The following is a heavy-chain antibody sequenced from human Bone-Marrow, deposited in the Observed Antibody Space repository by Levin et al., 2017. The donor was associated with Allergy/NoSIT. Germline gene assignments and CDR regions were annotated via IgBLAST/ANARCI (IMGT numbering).Heavy chain of an antibody. CDR1: GYTFTSFD. CDR2: MNSNSGNT. V-gene: IGHV1-8*01. J-gene: IGHJ3*02. Sequence: GESLKISCKASGYTFTSFDINWVRQATGQGLEWMGWMNSNSGNTGYAQKFQGRVAMTKNTSISTAYMELSSLRSEDTAVYYCARGRGAAAGGRSDIWGQGTTVTVSS. CDR3: ARGRGAAAGGRSDI. D-gene: IGHD6-13*01.